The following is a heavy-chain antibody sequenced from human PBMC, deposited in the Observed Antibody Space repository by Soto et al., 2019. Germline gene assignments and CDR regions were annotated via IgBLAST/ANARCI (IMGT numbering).Heavy chain of an antibody. CDR1: GDTFTNFG. D-gene: IGHD3-10*01. J-gene: IGHJ5*02. Sequence: ASVKVSCKTSGDTFTNFGLSWVRQAPGQGLEWMGWIATYNSNKNYAQKFQGRLTLTTDTSTSTGYMELKSLEYDDTAVYYCARVLRGVVNWFDPSGTGTLVTVFS. CDR2: IATYNSNK. CDR3: ARVLRGVVNWFDP. V-gene: IGHV1-18*01.